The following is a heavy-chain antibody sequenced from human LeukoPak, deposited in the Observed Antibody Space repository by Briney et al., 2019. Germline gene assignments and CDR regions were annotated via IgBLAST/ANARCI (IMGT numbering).Heavy chain of an antibody. V-gene: IGHV1-69*04. Sequence: ASVKVSCKASGGTFSSYAISWVRQAPGQGLEWMGRIIPILGIANYAQKFQGRVTITADKSTSTAYMELSSLRSEDTAVYYCARWSSADDAFDIWGQGTMVTVSS. CDR3: ARWSSADDAFDI. J-gene: IGHJ3*02. D-gene: IGHD6-6*01. CDR1: GGTFSSYA. CDR2: IIPILGIA.